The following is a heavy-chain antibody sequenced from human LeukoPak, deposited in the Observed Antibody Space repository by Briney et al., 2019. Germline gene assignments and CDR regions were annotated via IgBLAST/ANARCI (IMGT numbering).Heavy chain of an antibody. CDR3: ARDPSGTMIVVTSLNWFDP. CDR1: GFTFSSYG. D-gene: IGHD3-22*01. Sequence: PGRSLRLSCAASGFTFSSYGMHWVRQAPGKGLEWVAVISYDGSNKYYADSVKGRFTISRDNSKNTLYLQMNSLRSEDTAVYYCARDPSGTMIVVTSLNWFDPWGQGTLVTVSS. V-gene: IGHV3-30*03. CDR2: ISYDGSNK. J-gene: IGHJ5*02.